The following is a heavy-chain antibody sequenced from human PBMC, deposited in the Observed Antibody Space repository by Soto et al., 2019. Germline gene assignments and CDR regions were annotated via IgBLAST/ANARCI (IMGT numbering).Heavy chain of an antibody. CDR1: GFSLSARPVA. V-gene: IGHV2-5*02. Sequence: QITLRASGPTRVKPTQTLTLTCTFSGFSLSARPVAVGWIRQPPGKALERLALIYWDDDKRYSPSLMSRLTITKDTSKNQVFLAMTNMDPLDTAIYYCVHRAGIDGNWNGGYFDYWGQGALVTVSS. CDR3: VHRAGIDGNWNGGYFDY. D-gene: IGHD1-1*01. CDR2: IYWDDDK. J-gene: IGHJ4*02.